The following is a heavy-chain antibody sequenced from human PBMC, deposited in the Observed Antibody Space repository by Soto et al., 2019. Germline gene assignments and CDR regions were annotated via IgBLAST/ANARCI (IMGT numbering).Heavy chain of an antibody. V-gene: IGHV4-30-4*01. D-gene: IGHD1-26*01. J-gene: IGHJ4*02. CDR2: IHNSVST. CDR1: GGSISSGDYY. Sequence: SETLSLTCTVSGGSISSGDYYWSWIRQPPGKGLEWIAYIHNSVSTHYNPSLKSRVTISVDTSKNQFSLKLSSVTAADTAVYYCARSRYSGSYFFDYWRQGILATVSS. CDR3: ARSRYSGSYFFDY.